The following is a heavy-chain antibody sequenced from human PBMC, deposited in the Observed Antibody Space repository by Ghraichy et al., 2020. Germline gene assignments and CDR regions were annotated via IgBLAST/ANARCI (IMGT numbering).Heavy chain of an antibody. J-gene: IGHJ6*02. CDR3: ARDRITMVRGVILYYYGMDV. Sequence: LSLTCAASGFTFSSYGMHWVRHAPGKGLEWVAVIWYDGSNKYYADSVKGRFTISRDNSKNTLYLQMNSLRAEDTAVYYCARDRITMVRGVILYYYGMDVWGQGTTVTVSS. D-gene: IGHD3-10*01. CDR2: IWYDGSNK. V-gene: IGHV3-33*01. CDR1: GFTFSSYG.